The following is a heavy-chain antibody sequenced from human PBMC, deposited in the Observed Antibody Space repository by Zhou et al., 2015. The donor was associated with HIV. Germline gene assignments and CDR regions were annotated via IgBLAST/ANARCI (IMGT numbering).Heavy chain of an antibody. CDR2: IIPIFGTA. Sequence: QVQLVQSGAEVKKPGSSVKVSCKASGGTFSSYAISWVRQAPGQGLEWMGGIIPIFGTANYAQKFQGRVTITADESTSTAYMELSSLRSEDTAVYYCARDQQSGFLEWPRGYWFDPWGQGTLVTVSS. CDR3: ARDQQSGFLEWPRGYWFDP. D-gene: IGHD3-3*01. CDR1: GGTFSSYA. J-gene: IGHJ5*02. V-gene: IGHV1-69*01.